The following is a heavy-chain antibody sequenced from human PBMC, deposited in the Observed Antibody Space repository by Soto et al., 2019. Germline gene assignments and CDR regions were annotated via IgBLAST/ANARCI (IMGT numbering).Heavy chain of an antibody. V-gene: IGHV3-15*01. CDR1: GFSFRNAW. CDR2: IKSQGDGGTR. Sequence: GWSLRLSCAASGFSFRNAWMSWVRQAPGKGLEWVGHIKSQGDGGTRDYAAPVKGRFTISRDDSKNTLFLQMNSLKNEDTAVYFCTTDLQAYCDGTTCYAGNYYYDDMDVWGQGTTVTVSS. J-gene: IGHJ6*02. D-gene: IGHD2-2*01. CDR3: TTDLQAYCDGTTCYAGNYYYDDMDV.